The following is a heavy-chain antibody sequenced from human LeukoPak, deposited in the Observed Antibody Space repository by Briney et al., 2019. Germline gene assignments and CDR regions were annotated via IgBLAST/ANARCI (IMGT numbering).Heavy chain of an antibody. Sequence: GGSLRLSCAASGFTFSSYAMHWVRQAPGKGLEWVAVISYDGSNKYYADSVKGRFTISRDNSKNTLYLQMNSLRAEDTAVYYCARSQTKGWFGESPDAFDIWGQGTMVTVSS. V-gene: IGHV3-30-3*01. CDR3: ARSQTKGWFGESPDAFDI. J-gene: IGHJ3*02. CDR2: ISYDGSNK. D-gene: IGHD3-10*01. CDR1: GFTFSSYA.